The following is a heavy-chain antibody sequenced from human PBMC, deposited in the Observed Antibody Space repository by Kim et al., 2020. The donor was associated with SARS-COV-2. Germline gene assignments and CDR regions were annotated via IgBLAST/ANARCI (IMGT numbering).Heavy chain of an antibody. Sequence: GGSLRLSCAASGFTFSSYSMNWVRQAPGKGLEWVSSISSSSSYIYYADSVKGRFTISRDNAKNSLYLQMNSLRAEDTAVYYCARDHQPWGGNPDYWGQGTLVTVSS. CDR3: ARDHQPWGGNPDY. CDR2: ISSSSSYI. J-gene: IGHJ4*02. V-gene: IGHV3-21*01. CDR1: GFTFSSYS. D-gene: IGHD2-15*01.